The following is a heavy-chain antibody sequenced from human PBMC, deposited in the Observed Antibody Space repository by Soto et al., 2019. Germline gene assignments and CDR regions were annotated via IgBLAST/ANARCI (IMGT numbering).Heavy chain of an antibody. CDR3: TTDNHPQFRFLEWLLPFDY. CDR1: SVSNAW. J-gene: IGHJ4*02. CDR2: IKSKTDGGTT. Sequence: SVSNAWMNWVRQAPGKGLEWVGRIKSKTDGGTTDYAAPVKGRYTISRDDSKNTLYLQMNSLKTEDTAVYYCTTDNHPQFRFLEWLLPFDYWGQGTLVTVSS. V-gene: IGHV3-15*07. D-gene: IGHD3-3*01.